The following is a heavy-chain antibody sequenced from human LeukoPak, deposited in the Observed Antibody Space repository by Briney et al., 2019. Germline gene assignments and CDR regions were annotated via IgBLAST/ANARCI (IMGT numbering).Heavy chain of an antibody. V-gene: IGHV4-34*01. J-gene: IGHJ3*01. CDR3: ARGESDGGNSVP. CDR2: INHSGST. CDR1: GGSFSGYY. Sequence: PSETLSLTCAVYGGSFSGYYWSWIRQPPGKGLEWIGEINHSGSTNYNPSLKSRVTISVDTSKKQFSLKLSSVTAADTAVYYCARGESDGGNSVPWGQGTMVTVSS. D-gene: IGHD4-23*01.